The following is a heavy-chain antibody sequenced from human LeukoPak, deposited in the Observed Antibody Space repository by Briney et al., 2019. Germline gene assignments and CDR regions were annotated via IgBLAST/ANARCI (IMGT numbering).Heavy chain of an antibody. CDR1: GFTFSSYW. CDR2: INSDGSST. Sequence: SGGSLRLSCAASGFTFSSYWMHWVRQAPGKGRVWVSRINSDGSSTSYADSVKGRFTISRDNAKNTLYLQMNSLRAEDTAVYYCARVPPEYCSSTSCYYYYYMDVWGKGTTVTVSS. V-gene: IGHV3-74*01. D-gene: IGHD2-2*01. CDR3: ARVPPEYCSSTSCYYYYYMDV. J-gene: IGHJ6*03.